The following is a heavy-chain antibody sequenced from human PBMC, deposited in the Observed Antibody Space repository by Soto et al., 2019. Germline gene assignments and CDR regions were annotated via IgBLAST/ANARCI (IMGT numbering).Heavy chain of an antibody. J-gene: IGHJ6*02. CDR1: GFTFSSYG. CDR3: ASRSSSSFLHDGIDV. CDR2: IWYDGSNK. Sequence: QVQLVESGGGVVQPGRSLRLSCAASGFTFSSYGMHWVRQAPGKGLEWVAVIWYDGSNKYYADSVKGRFTISRDNSKNTLYLEMNSLIAEDTDVYYCASRSSSSFLHDGIDVWGQGTTVTVSS. V-gene: IGHV3-33*01. D-gene: IGHD6-6*01.